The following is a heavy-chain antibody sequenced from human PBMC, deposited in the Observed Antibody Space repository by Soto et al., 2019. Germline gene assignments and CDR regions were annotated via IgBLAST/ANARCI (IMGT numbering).Heavy chain of an antibody. CDR3: SGCSGGACHQNYGMDV. V-gene: IGHV3-21*01. J-gene: IGHJ6*02. D-gene: IGHD2-15*01. Sequence: DVHLVESGGGLVKPGGSLRLSCAVSGFTFSSCTMNWVRQAPGKGLEWVSSISRSTSHIYYADSVKGRFTISRDNAKNSLFLLMNSLRAEDTAVYYCSGCSGGACHQNYGMDVWGQGTTVTVSS. CDR1: GFTFSSCT. CDR2: ISRSTSHI.